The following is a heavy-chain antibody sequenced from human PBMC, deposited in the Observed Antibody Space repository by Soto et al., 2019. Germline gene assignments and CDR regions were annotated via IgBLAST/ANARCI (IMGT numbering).Heavy chain of an antibody. CDR3: AGCQYRGSAGFYTNRYFYGVDV. CDR1: GGSFSNYY. J-gene: IGHJ6*02. V-gene: IGHV4-34*01. D-gene: IGHD3-22*01. Sequence: ASETLSLTCAVSGGSFSNYYWTWIRQPPGAGLEWIGEVNHSGSTSYSPALKSRVTISVDSSKNQFSLILTSVTAADRAVYFCAGCQYRGSAGFYTNRYFYGVDVWGQGTTVTVSS. CDR2: VNHSGST.